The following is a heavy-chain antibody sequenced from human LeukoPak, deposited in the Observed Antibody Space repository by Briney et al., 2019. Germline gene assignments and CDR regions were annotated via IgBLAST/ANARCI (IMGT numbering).Heavy chain of an antibody. CDR1: GLTFDDSV. D-gene: IGHD2-15*01. J-gene: IGHJ6*03. CDR3: ARDPGYCSGGSCQYYYYYYMDV. CDR2: INWNGGST. V-gene: IGHV3-20*04. Sequence: PGGSLRLSCAASGLTFDDSVMSWVRQAPGKGLEWVSSINWNGGSTGYADSVKGRFTISRDNAKNSLYLQMNSLRAEDTAVYYCARDPGYCSGGSCQYYYYYYMDVWGKGTTVTVSS.